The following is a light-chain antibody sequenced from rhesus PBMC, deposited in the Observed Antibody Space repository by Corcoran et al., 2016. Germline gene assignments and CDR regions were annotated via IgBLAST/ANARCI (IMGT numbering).Light chain of an antibody. J-gene: IGKJ3*01. CDR3: QQHDNSPFT. CDR2: RAS. CDR1: QGITNW. Sequence: DIQMTQSPSSLSASVGDRVIITCRASQGITNWLAWYQQKPGKGPKLLIYRASNLETGVPSRFSGSGSWTDFTLTISSLQPEDIATYYCQQHDNSPFTFGPGTKLDIK. V-gene: IGKV1-69*01.